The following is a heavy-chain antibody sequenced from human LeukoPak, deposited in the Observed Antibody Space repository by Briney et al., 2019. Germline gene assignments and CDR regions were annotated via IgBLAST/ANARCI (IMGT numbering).Heavy chain of an antibody. CDR2: IFYSGGT. CDR3: AKGMRDGHSFDY. J-gene: IGHJ4*02. CDR1: GGSISSTTYY. Sequence: SETLSLTCTVSGGSISSTTYYWGWIRQSPGKGLGWIGSIFYSGGTYYKPSLKSRVTIPVDTSKNQFSLQLSSVTAADTAVYYSAKGMRDGHSFDYWGQGTPVTVSS. V-gene: IGHV4-39*01. D-gene: IGHD2-8*01.